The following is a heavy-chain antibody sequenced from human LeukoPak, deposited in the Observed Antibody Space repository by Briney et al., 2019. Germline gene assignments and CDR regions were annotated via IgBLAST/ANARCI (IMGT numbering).Heavy chain of an antibody. J-gene: IGHJ4*02. CDR2: INHSGST. Sequence: SETLSLTCAVYGGSFSGYYWSWIRQPPGKGLEWIGEINHSGSTNYNPSLKSRVTISVDTSKNQFPLKLSSVTAADTAVYYCARASVVVTADYWGQGTLVTVSS. CDR1: GGSFSGYY. V-gene: IGHV4-34*01. D-gene: IGHD3-22*01. CDR3: ARASVVVTADY.